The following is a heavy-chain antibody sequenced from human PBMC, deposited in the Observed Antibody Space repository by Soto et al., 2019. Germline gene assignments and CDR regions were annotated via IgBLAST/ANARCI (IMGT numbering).Heavy chain of an antibody. CDR2: IYYSGST. CDR3: GSGVSVTLFDN. D-gene: IGHD4-17*01. CDR1: GGSISTGGYY. V-gene: IGHV4-31*03. J-gene: IGHJ4*02. Sequence: QVQLQESGPGLLKPSQALSLTCTVSGGSISTGGYYWPWIRQHPGKGLEWIGYIYYSGSTSYHPSLKSRVTISVDTSMNQCSLKRSSVTAADTAVYYGGSGVSVTLFDNVGLGTLVTVSS.